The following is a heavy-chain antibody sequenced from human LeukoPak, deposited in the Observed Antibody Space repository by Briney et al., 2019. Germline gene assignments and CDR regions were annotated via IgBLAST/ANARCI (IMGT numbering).Heavy chain of an antibody. CDR3: ASWEDYYDSSGYFSDYFDY. Sequence: GGSLRLSCAASGFTVSSNYMSWVRQAPGKGLEWVSVIYSGGSTYYADSVKGRFTISRDNAKNSLYLQMNSLRAEDTAVYYCASWEDYYDSSGYFSDYFDYWGQGTLVTVSS. V-gene: IGHV3-53*01. CDR1: GFTVSSNY. J-gene: IGHJ4*02. CDR2: IYSGGST. D-gene: IGHD3-22*01.